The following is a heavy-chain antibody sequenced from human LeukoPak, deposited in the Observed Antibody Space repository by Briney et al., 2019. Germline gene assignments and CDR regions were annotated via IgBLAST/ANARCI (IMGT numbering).Heavy chain of an antibody. D-gene: IGHD3-9*01. CDR2: IKEDGSEK. Sequence: PGGSLRLSCSASGFTLRSYWMSWVRQAPGKGLEWVANIKEDGSEKYYVDSVKGRFTISRDNAKNSLYLQMNSLRAEDTAVYYCARGTYNYDILTGYYTAPHFDYWGQGTLVTVSS. J-gene: IGHJ4*02. CDR3: ARGTYNYDILTGYYTAPHFDY. CDR1: GFTLRSYW. V-gene: IGHV3-7*01.